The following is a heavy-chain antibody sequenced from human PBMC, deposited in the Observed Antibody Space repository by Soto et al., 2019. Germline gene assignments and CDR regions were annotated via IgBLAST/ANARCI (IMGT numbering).Heavy chain of an antibody. CDR1: GGSFSGYY. CDR3: ARYVLYCSGGSCHVNPLDS. V-gene: IGHV4-34*01. J-gene: IGHJ5*01. D-gene: IGHD2-15*01. CDR2: INHSGST. Sequence: SETLSLTCAVYGGSFSGYYWSWIRQPPGKGLEWIGEINHSGSTNYNPSLKSRVTISVDTSKNQFSLKLSSVTAADTAVYYCARYVLYCSGGSCHVNPLDSCAQRSLVPVSS.